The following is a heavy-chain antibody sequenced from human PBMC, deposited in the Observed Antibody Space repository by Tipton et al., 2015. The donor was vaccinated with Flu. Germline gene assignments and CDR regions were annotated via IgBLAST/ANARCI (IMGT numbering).Heavy chain of an antibody. V-gene: IGHV4-39*07. CDR1: GGSISSSSHY. J-gene: IGHJ1*01. CDR3: ARVSPLLTYKGPAYFQH. D-gene: IGHD2/OR15-2a*01. Sequence: TLSLTCTVSGGSISSSSHYWGWIRQPPGKGLEWIGSIYYDGSTYYNASLESRVTISVDTSKNKFSLKLNSVTAADTAVYYCARVSPLLTYKGPAYFQHWGQGTLVTVSS. CDR2: IYYDGST.